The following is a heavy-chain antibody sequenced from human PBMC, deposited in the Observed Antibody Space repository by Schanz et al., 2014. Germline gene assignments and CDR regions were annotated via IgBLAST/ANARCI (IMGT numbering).Heavy chain of an antibody. CDR1: GYTFTDYYY. D-gene: IGHD6-19*01. V-gene: IGHV1-46*03. J-gene: IGHJ3*02. Sequence: QVHLMQSGAEAKKPGASVKVSCKAFGYTFTDYYYMHWVRQAPGQGLEWMGIITPSDGSTDYAQKLQGRVTMTRDTSTSTVYMELSSLRSEDTAVYYCVRNRRGAVASDAFDIWGQGTMVTVSS. CDR3: VRNRRGAVASDAFDI. CDR2: ITPSDGST.